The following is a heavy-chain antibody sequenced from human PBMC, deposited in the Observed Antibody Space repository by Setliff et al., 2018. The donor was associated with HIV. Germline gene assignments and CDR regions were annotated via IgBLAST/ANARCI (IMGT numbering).Heavy chain of an antibody. D-gene: IGHD2-21*02. CDR1: GLTFSNYW. J-gene: IGHJ3*02. V-gene: IGHV3-74*01. CDR2: IDSDGSDT. Sequence: PGGSLRLSCVASGLTFSNYWMHWVRQAPGKGLVWVSRIDSDGSDTDYADSVRGRFTISRDNAKNTLYLQMTSLRAEDTAVYYCASSNVVVVTASVSDAFDIWGQGTMVTVSS. CDR3: ASSNVVVVTASVSDAFDI.